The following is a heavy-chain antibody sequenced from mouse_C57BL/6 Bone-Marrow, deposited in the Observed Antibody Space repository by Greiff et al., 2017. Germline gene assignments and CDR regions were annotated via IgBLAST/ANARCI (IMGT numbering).Heavy chain of an antibody. CDR3: ARNDGDHGGFAY. CDR2: IDPANGNT. CDR1: GFNIKNTY. D-gene: IGHD2-13*01. J-gene: IGHJ3*01. Sequence: VQLKESVAELVRPGASVKLSCTASGFNIKNTYMPWVKQRPEQGLEWIGRIDPANGNTKYAPKFQGKATITADTSSNTAYLQLSSLTSEDTAIYDCARNDGDHGGFAYWGQGTLATVSA. V-gene: IGHV14-3*01.